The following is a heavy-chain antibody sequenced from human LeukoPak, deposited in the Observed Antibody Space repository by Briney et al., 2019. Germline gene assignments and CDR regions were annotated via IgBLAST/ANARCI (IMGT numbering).Heavy chain of an antibody. J-gene: IGHJ4*02. V-gene: IGHV3-30*03. CDR3: AREDVIAAAGTFISSIDY. CDR2: ISYDGSNK. D-gene: IGHD6-13*01. Sequence: PGGSLRLSCAASGFTFSSYSMNWVRQAPGKGLEWVAVISYDGSNKYYADSVKGRFTISRDNSKNTLYLQMNSLRAEDTAVYYCAREDVIAAAGTFISSIDYWGQGTLVTVSS. CDR1: GFTFSSYS.